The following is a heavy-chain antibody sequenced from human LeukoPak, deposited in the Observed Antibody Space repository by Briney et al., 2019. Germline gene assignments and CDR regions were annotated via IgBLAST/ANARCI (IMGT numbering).Heavy chain of an antibody. J-gene: IGHJ4*02. CDR1: EYSFTNYW. CDR3: ARHRDSSSWSPFDY. D-gene: IGHD2-2*01. Sequence: GESLQISCRGSEYSFTNYWIGWVRQMPGKGLEWMGIIFPGDSHTTYSPSFQGQVTISADKSISTAYLHWSSLKASDAAMYYCARHRDSSSWSPFDYWGQGTLVTVSS. V-gene: IGHV5-51*01. CDR2: IFPGDSHT.